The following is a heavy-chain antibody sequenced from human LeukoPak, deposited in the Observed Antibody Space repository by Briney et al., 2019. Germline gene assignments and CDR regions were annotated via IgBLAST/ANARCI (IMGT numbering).Heavy chain of an antibody. CDR1: GFSLSRSGVS. D-gene: IGHD4-17*01. Sequence: ESGPTLVNPTQTLTLTCTFSGFSLSRSGVSVGWVRQPPGKALEWLALIYWDDDKRYSPSLKSRLTITKGTSRNQVVLTMTNMDPVDTATYFCTHTFASATVNWGQGTLVTVSS. CDR3: THTFASATVN. CDR2: IYWDDDK. V-gene: IGHV2-5*02. J-gene: IGHJ4*02.